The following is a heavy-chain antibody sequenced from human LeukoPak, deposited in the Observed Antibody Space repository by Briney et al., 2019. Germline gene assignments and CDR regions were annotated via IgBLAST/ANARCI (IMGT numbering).Heavy chain of an antibody. Sequence: GGSLRLSCAASGFTFSSYAMSWGGQAPGKGLEGVAAISGSGGSTYYADSVKGRFTTSRDNSKNTLYLQMNSLRAEDTAVYYCAKVPYYYTFDYWGQGTLVTVSS. D-gene: IGHD3-22*01. CDR3: AKVPYYYTFDY. V-gene: IGHV3-23*01. J-gene: IGHJ4*02. CDR1: GFTFSSYA. CDR2: ISGSGGST.